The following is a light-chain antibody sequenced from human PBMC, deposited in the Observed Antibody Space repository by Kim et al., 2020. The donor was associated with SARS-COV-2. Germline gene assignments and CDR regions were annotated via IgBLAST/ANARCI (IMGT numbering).Light chain of an antibody. CDR1: QSVNSD. J-gene: IGKJ4*01. CDR3: QQYNNWPLT. CDR2: DAS. V-gene: IGKV3D-15*01. Sequence: EIVMTQSPVTLSVSPGERATLSCRASQSVNSDLAWYQQKPGQAPRLLIYDASTRATGFPARFGGSGSGTEFTLTINSLQSEDFAVYYYQQYNNWPLTFGGGTKVDIK.